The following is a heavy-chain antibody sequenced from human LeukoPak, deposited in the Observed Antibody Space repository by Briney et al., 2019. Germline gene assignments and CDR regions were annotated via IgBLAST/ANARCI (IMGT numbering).Heavy chain of an antibody. CDR2: TSAYNGNT. J-gene: IGHJ4*02. D-gene: IGHD2-15*01. CDR3: ASYLRDATSLDY. Sequence: GASVKVSCKASGYTFTSYGISWVRQAPGQGLEWMGWTSAYNGNTNYAQKLQGRVTMTTDTSTSTAYMELRSLRSDDTAVYYCASYLRDATSLDYWGQGTLVTVSS. CDR1: GYTFTSYG. V-gene: IGHV1-18*01.